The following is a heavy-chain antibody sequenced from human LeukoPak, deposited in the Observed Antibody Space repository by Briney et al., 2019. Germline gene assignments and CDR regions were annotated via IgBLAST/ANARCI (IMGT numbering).Heavy chain of an antibody. CDR2: ISAYNGNT. Sequence: GASVKVSCKASGYTFTSYGTSWVRQAPGQGLEWMGWISAYNGNTNYAQKLQGRVTMTTDTSTSTAYMELRSLRSDDTAVYYCARSTIAYCSSTSCYLSTVDYWGQGTLVTVSS. CDR3: ARSTIAYCSSTSCYLSTVDY. CDR1: GYTFTSYG. J-gene: IGHJ4*02. D-gene: IGHD2-2*01. V-gene: IGHV1-18*01.